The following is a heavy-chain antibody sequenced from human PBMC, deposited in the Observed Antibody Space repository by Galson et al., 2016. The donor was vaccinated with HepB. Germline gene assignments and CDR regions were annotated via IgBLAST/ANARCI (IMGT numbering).Heavy chain of an antibody. V-gene: IGHV3-30*18. CDR2: ISYDGINS. J-gene: IGHJ6*02. Sequence: SLRLSCAASGFTFSNYGMHWVRQAPGKGLEWVALISYDGINSYYADSLKGRFTISRDNSKNTLYLQMNSLRAEDTGVYYCAKDRLAAPYYYYVRDVWGQGNTVTVSS. CDR3: AKDRLAAPYYYYVRDV. D-gene: IGHD3-10*01. CDR1: GFTFSNYG.